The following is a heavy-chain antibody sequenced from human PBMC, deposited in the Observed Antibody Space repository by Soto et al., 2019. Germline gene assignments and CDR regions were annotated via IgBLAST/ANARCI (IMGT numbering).Heavy chain of an antibody. CDR2: INAGNGNT. J-gene: IGHJ4*02. D-gene: IGHD3-10*01. Sequence: QVQLVQSGAEVKKPGASVKVSCKASGYTFTSYAMHWVRQAPGQRLEGLGGINAGNGNTKYSQKFQGRVTITRDTSASTAYMELSSLRSEDTAVYYCARVGEYYYGSGRQDGDDYWGQGTLVTVSS. CDR3: ARVGEYYYGSGRQDGDDY. V-gene: IGHV1-3*01. CDR1: GYTFTSYA.